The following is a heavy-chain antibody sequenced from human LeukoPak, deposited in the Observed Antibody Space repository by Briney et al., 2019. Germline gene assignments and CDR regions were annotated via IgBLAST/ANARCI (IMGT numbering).Heavy chain of an antibody. CDR1: GYTFTSYG. CDR3: ARVGGGNQYYYYYMDV. V-gene: IGHV1-18*01. J-gene: IGHJ6*03. Sequence: ASVKVSCKASGYTFTSYGISWVRQAPGQGLEWMGWISAYNGNTNYAQKLQGRITMTTDTSTSTAYMELRSLRSDDTAVYYCARVGGGNQYYYYYMDVWGKGTTVTVSS. CDR2: ISAYNGNT. D-gene: IGHD4-23*01.